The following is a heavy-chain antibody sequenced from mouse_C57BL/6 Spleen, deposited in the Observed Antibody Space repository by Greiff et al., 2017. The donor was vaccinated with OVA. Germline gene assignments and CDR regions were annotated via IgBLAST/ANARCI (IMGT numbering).Heavy chain of an antibody. CDR3: AREWLLGYFDV. D-gene: IGHD2-3*01. V-gene: IGHV5-16*01. Sequence: EVKVVESEGGLVQPGSSMKLSRTHTVFTFSDYYMAWVRQVPEKGLEWVANINYDGSSTYYLDSLKSRFIISRDNAKNILYLQMSSLKSEDTATYYCAREWLLGYFDVWGTGTTVTVSS. J-gene: IGHJ1*03. CDR2: INYDGSST. CDR1: VFTFSDYY.